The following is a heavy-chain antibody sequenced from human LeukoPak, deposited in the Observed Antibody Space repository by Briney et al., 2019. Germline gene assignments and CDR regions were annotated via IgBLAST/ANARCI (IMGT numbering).Heavy chain of an antibody. D-gene: IGHD3-3*01. Sequence: GGSLRLSCAASGFTFSNAWMSWVRQAPGKGLEWVGRIKSKTDGGTTDYAAPVKGRFTISRDDSKNTLYLQMNSLKTEDTAVYYCTTDPPTFGFWSGYYIFYWGQGTLVTVSS. J-gene: IGHJ4*02. CDR3: TTDPPTFGFWSGYYIFY. CDR2: IKSKTDGGTT. V-gene: IGHV3-15*01. CDR1: GFTFSNAW.